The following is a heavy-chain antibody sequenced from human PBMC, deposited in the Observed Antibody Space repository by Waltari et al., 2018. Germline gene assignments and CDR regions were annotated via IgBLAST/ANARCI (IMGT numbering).Heavy chain of an antibody. CDR3: ARDIDMSFYYYIDV. CDR2: IYYSGST. D-gene: IGHD3-10*01. J-gene: IGHJ6*03. V-gene: IGHV4-39*07. CDR1: GGSISSNDYY. Sequence: QLQLQESGPGLVKPSETLSLTCSVSGGSISSNDYYWAWIRQTPGKGLEWIGSIYYSGSTYYNPSLRSRVTISVDTSKNQLSLKLSSVSAADTAVYYCARDIDMSFYYYIDVWGKGTTVTISS.